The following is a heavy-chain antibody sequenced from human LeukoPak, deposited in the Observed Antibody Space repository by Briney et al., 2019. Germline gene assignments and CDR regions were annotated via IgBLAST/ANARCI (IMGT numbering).Heavy chain of an antibody. CDR1: GGSISSYY. J-gene: IGHJ6*03. CDR3: ARDAGSGWYGRDYYYMDV. D-gene: IGHD6-19*01. Sequence: KPSETLSLTCTVSGGSISSYYWSWIRQPAGKGLEWIGRIYTSGSTNYNPSLKSRVTMSVDTSKNQFSLKLSSVTAADTAVYYCARDAGSGWYGRDYYYMDVWGKGTTVTVSS. CDR2: IYTSGST. V-gene: IGHV4-4*07.